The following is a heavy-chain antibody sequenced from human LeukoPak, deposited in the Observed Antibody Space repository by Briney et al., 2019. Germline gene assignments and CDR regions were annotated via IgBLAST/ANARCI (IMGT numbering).Heavy chain of an antibody. CDR2: ISGSGGST. CDR1: GFTFSSYA. J-gene: IGHJ3*02. V-gene: IGHV3-23*01. D-gene: IGHD5-18*01. Sequence: AGGSLRLSCAASGFTFSSYAMSWVRQAPGKGLEWVSAISGSGGSTYYAGSVKGRFTISRDNSKNTLYLQMNSLRAEDTAVYYCAKAAGYSYGLWAFDIWGQGTMVTVSS. CDR3: AKAAGYSYGLWAFDI.